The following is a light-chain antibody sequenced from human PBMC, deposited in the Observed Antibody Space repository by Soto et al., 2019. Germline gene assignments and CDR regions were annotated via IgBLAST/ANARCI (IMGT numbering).Light chain of an antibody. CDR2: EVS. CDR3: SSYAGNDNFGVV. V-gene: IGLV2-8*01. CDR1: SSDVGGYNY. J-gene: IGLJ2*01. Sequence: QSALTQPPSASGSPGQSVTISCTGTSSDVGGYNYVSWYQQHPGKAPKLLIYEVSKRPSGVPDRFSASKSGNTASLTVSGLQAEDEADYYCSSYAGNDNFGVVFGGGTKVTVL.